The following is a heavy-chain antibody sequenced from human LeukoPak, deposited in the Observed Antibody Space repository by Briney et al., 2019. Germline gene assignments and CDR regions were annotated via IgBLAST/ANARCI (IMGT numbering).Heavy chain of an antibody. CDR1: GFTFNNYA. D-gene: IGHD3/OR15-3a*01. CDR3: AREEDWLSETYYYYYYMDV. CDR2: VSGTGGST. Sequence: QAGGSLRLSCATSGFTFNNYAMNWVRQAPGKGLEWVATVSGTGGSTSYEESVKGRFTISRDNSKSTLYLQMNSLRAEDTAVYYCAREEDWLSETYYYYYYMDVWGKGTTVTVSS. J-gene: IGHJ6*03. V-gene: IGHV3-23*01.